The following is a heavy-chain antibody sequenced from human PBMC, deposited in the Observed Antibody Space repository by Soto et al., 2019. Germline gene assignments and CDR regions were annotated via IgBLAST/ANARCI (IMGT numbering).Heavy chain of an antibody. CDR3: ARELIGDSYGKDYYFDY. CDR1: GASISSGDYY. D-gene: IGHD5-18*01. V-gene: IGHV4-30-4*01. CDR2: IYYSGST. Sequence: QVQLQESGPGLVKPSQTLSLTCTVSGASISSGDYYWSWIRQPPGKGLEWIGYIYYSGSTYYNPSRKSRVTISVDTSKNQFSLKLSSVTAADTAVYYCARELIGDSYGKDYYFDYWGQGTLVTVSS. J-gene: IGHJ4*02.